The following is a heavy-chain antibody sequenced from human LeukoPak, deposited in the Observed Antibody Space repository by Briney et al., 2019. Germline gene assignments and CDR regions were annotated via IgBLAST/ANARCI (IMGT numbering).Heavy chain of an antibody. CDR3: ARAQAYCGGDCYSPYYFDF. D-gene: IGHD2-21*02. V-gene: IGHV1-18*01. Sequence: ASVKVSCKASGGTFSSYAISWVRQAPGQGLEWMGWISANSGNTNYAQKLQGRVTMTTDTSTSTAYMELRSLRSDDTAIYYCARAQAYCGGDCYSPYYFDFWGQGTLVTVSS. CDR2: ISANSGNT. J-gene: IGHJ4*02. CDR1: GGTFSSYA.